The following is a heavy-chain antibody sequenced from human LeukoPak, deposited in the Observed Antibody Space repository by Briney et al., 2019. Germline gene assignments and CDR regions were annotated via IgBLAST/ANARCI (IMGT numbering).Heavy chain of an antibody. CDR2: ISGSGGRT. CDR1: GFTFSSYA. V-gene: IGHV3-23*01. CDR3: AKLYDSSGY. D-gene: IGHD3-22*01. Sequence: GGSRRLSCAASGFTFSSYAMSWVRKAPGKGLEWVSTISGSGGRTYYADSLKGRFTISRDNSKNTLYLQMNSLRAEDTAVYYCAKLYDSSGYWGQGTLVTVSS. J-gene: IGHJ4*02.